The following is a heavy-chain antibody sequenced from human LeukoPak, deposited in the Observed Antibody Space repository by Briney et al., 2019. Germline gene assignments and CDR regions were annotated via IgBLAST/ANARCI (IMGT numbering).Heavy chain of an antibody. CDR2: ISSSSTYI. Sequence: PGGSLRLSCEVSGFTSGTYGLTYGLTWVRQAPGKGLEWVSSISSSSTYIYYADSVEGRVTISRDNFKNSVYLQMNSLRAEDTAVYYCAREVTVTGGLDVWGQGTTVTVS. CDR3: AREVTVTGGLDV. CDR1: GFTSGTYG. D-gene: IGHD4-17*01. V-gene: IGHV3-21*06. J-gene: IGHJ6*02.